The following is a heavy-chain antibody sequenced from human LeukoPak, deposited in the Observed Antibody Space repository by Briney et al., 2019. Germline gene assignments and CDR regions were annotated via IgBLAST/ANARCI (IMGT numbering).Heavy chain of an antibody. CDR1: GFTFSSYG. V-gene: IGHV3-33*01. Sequence: GGSLRLSCAASGFTFSSYGMHWVRQAPGKGLEWVAVIWYDGSNKYYADSVKGRFTISRDNSKNTLYLQMNSLRAEDTVVYYCARGMTTVTKGGLDYWGQGTLVTVSS. CDR3: ARGMTTVTKGGLDY. CDR2: IWYDGSNK. D-gene: IGHD4-17*01. J-gene: IGHJ4*02.